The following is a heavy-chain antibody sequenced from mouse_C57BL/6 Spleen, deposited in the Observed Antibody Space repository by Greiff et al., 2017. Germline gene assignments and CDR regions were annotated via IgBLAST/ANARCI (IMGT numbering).Heavy chain of an antibody. CDR2: INPNNGGT. CDR1: GYTFTDYN. J-gene: IGHJ2*01. CDR3: ATETGKDCFDY. V-gene: IGHV1-22*01. D-gene: IGHD4-1*01. Sequence: VQLQQSGPELVKPGASVKMSCKASGYTFTDYNMHWVKQSHGKSLEWIGYINPNNGGTSYNQKFKGKATLTVNKSSSTAYMELRSLTSEDSAVYYCATETGKDCFDYWGQGTTLTVSS.